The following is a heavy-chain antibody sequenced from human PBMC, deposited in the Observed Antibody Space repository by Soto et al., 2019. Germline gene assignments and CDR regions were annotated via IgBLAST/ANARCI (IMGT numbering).Heavy chain of an antibody. CDR1: GGSFSGYY. CDR3: ARGGLGCSSTSCFLERSPRYYYYYNGMAV. CDR2: INHSGST. Sequence: QVQLQQWGAGLLKPSETLSLTCAVYGGSFSGYYWSWIRQPPGKGLEWIGEINHSGSTNYNPSLRSRVTISVDTSKKQFSLTLSSVTAADTAVYYCARGGLGCSSTSCFLERSPRYYYYYNGMAVWGQGTTVTVSS. J-gene: IGHJ6*02. V-gene: IGHV4-34*01. D-gene: IGHD2-2*01.